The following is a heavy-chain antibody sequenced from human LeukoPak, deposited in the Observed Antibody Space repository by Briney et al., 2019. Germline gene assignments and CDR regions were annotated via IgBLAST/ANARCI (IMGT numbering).Heavy chain of an antibody. D-gene: IGHD2-15*01. Sequence: SETLSLTCTVSAGSISSDSYYWSWIRQPPGKGLEWIGEINHSGSTNYNPSLKSRATISVDTSKNQFSLKLSSVTAADTAVYYCARASGYCSGGSCRRKYYFDYWGQGTLVTVSS. CDR3: ARASGYCSGGSCRRKYYFDY. V-gene: IGHV4-39*07. J-gene: IGHJ4*02. CDR1: AGSISSDSYY. CDR2: INHSGST.